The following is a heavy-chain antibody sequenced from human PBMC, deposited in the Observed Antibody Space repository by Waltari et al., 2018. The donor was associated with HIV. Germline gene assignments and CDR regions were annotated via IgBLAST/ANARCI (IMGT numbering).Heavy chain of an antibody. CDR2: IYKSGTT. J-gene: IGHJ5*02. CDR3: ARIVSSCSGGSCYITNWFDP. CDR1: GDSITNND. D-gene: IGHD2-15*01. V-gene: IGHV4-59*13. Sequence: QVQLQESGPGLVQPSGTLSLNCSVSGDSITNNDWTWIRQPPGKGLEWIGSIYKSGTTSYNNALKRRVIVLMDMSQNHVSLNLRSVTTADTAVYYCARIVSSCSGGSCYITNWFDPWGQGTLVNV.